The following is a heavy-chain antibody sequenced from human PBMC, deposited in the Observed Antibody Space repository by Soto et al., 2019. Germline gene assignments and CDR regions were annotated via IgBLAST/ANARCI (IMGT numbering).Heavy chain of an antibody. V-gene: IGHV4-61*03. Sequence: SETLSLTCTVSGGSVSSGSYYWSWIRQPPGKGLEWIGYIYNSGSANYNPSLKSRVTISVDTSKKHFSLRITSVTAADTAVYYCARGRDSGSYYIDYWGRGTLVTVSS. CDR1: GGSVSSGSYY. CDR3: ARGRDSGSYYIDY. D-gene: IGHD3-10*01. CDR2: IYNSGSA. J-gene: IGHJ4*02.